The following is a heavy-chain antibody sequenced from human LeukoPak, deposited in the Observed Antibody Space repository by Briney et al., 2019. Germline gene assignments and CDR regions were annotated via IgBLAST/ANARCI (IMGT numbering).Heavy chain of an antibody. V-gene: IGHV1-69*13. CDR1: GGTFSGYA. CDR2: IIPIFGTA. CDR3: ARPSCSSTSCPLGY. Sequence: SVKVSCKASGGTFSGYAISWVRQAPGQGLEWMGGIIPIFGTANYAQKFQGRVTITADESTSTAYMELSSLRSEDTAVYYCARPSCSSTSCPLGYWGQGTLVTVSS. J-gene: IGHJ4*02. D-gene: IGHD2-2*01.